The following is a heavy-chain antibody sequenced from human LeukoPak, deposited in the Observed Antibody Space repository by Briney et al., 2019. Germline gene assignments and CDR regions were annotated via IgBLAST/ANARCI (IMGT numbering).Heavy chain of an antibody. Sequence: ASVKVSCKASGYTFTGYYMHWVRQAPGQGLEWMGWINPNSGGTNYAQKFQGRVTMTRDTSISTAHMELSRLRSDDTAVYYCARAETGTTPFDYWGQGTLVTVSS. CDR1: GYTFTGYY. D-gene: IGHD1-1*01. CDR3: ARAETGTTPFDY. CDR2: INPNSGGT. J-gene: IGHJ4*02. V-gene: IGHV1-2*02.